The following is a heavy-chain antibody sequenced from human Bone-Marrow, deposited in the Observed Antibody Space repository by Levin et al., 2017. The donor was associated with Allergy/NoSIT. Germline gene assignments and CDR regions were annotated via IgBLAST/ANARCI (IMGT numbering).Heavy chain of an antibody. CDR1: GGTFSSYA. Sequence: KISCKASGGTFSSYAISWVRQAPGQGLEWMGGIIPIFGTANYAQKFQGRVTITADESTSTAYMELSSLRSEDTAVYYCARGADIVVVVAAPLYYYGMDVWGQGTTVTVSS. D-gene: IGHD2-15*01. J-gene: IGHJ6*02. CDR2: IIPIFGTA. CDR3: ARGADIVVVVAAPLYYYGMDV. V-gene: IGHV1-69*01.